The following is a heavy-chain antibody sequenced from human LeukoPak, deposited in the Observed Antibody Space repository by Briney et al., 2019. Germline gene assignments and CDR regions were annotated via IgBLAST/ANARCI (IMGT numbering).Heavy chain of an antibody. CDR1: GFTFSSYS. V-gene: IGHV3-21*01. Sequence: GGSLRLSCAASGFTFSSYSMNWVRRAPGKGLEWVSSISSSSSYIYYADSVKGRFTISRDNAKNSLYLQMNSLRAEDTAVYYCARDLGPGMDVWGKGTTVTVSS. CDR2: ISSSSSYI. CDR3: ARDLGPGMDV. J-gene: IGHJ6*04.